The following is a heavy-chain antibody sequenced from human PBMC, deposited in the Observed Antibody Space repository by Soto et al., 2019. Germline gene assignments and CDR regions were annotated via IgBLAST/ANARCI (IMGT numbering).Heavy chain of an antibody. CDR2: IIPIFGTA. CDR1: GGTFSSYA. CDR3: ARNLDGGATLGEFDY. D-gene: IGHD1-26*01. V-gene: IGHV1-69*01. Sequence: QVQLVQSGAEVKKPGSSVKVSCKASGGTFSSYAISWVRQAPGQGLEWMGGIIPIFGTANYAQKFQGRVTITADESTRAAYMELSSLRSEDTAVYYCARNLDGGATLGEFDYGGQETLVAVCS. J-gene: IGHJ4*02.